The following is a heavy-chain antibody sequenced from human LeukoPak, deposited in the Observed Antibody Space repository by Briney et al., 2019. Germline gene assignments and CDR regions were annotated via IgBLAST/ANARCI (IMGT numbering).Heavy chain of an antibody. J-gene: IGHJ5*02. CDR1: GGSISSGGYY. CDR3: ARCKVTTTINEDWFDP. CDR2: IYYSGST. D-gene: IGHD4-17*01. Sequence: SETLSLTCTVSGGSISSGGYYWSWIRQHPGKGLEWIGYIYYSGSTYYNPSLKSRVTISVDTSKNQFSLKLSSVTAADTAVYYCARCKVTTTINEDWFDPWGQGTLVTVSS. V-gene: IGHV4-31*03.